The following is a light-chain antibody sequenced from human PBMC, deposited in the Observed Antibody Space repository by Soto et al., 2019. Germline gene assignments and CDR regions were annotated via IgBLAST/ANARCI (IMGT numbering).Light chain of an antibody. CDR2: KMS. V-gene: IGKV1-5*03. CDR1: PSISSW. J-gene: IGKJ1*01. Sequence: DIQMTQSPSTLSASVGDRVTITCRASPSISSWVAWYQQKPGKAPKLLIYKMSSLESGVPSRFSGSGSGTEFTLTISSLQPDDFATYYCQQYNSYSTTFGQGTKVEIK. CDR3: QQYNSYSTT.